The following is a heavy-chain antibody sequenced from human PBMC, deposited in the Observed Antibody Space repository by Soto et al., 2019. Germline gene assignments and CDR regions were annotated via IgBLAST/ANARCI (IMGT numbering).Heavy chain of an antibody. CDR2: TYYRSKWYN. J-gene: IGHJ3*02. Sequence: PSQTLSLTCAISGDSVSSNSAAWNWIRQSPSRGLEWLGRTYYRSKWYNDYAVSVKSRITINPDTSKNQFSLQLNSVTPEDTAVYYCARVSSGGPSHLYSSSSRSAFDIWGQGTMVTVSS. D-gene: IGHD6-6*01. CDR1: GDSVSSNSAA. CDR3: ARVSSGGPSHLYSSSSRSAFDI. V-gene: IGHV6-1*01.